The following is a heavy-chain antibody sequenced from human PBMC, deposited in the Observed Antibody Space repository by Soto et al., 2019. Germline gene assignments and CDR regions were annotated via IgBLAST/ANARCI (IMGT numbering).Heavy chain of an antibody. D-gene: IGHD2-15*01. CDR2: INPSGGST. J-gene: IGHJ3*01. CDR1: GYTFTSYY. CDR3: ARGSRIVVVVAATFDAFDF. Sequence: ASVKVSCKASGYTFTSYYMHWVRQAPGQGLEWMGIINPSGGSTSYAQKFQGRVTMTRDTSTSTVYMELSSLRSEDTAVYYCARGSRIVVVVAATFDAFDFWGQGTMVTVSS. V-gene: IGHV1-46*03.